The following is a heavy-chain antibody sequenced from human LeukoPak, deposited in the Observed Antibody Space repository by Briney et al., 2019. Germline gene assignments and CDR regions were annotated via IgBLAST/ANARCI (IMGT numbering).Heavy chain of an antibody. D-gene: IGHD4-17*01. CDR3: ARINDYGDYRFDY. V-gene: IGHV4-59*01. CDR2: IYYSGST. CDR1: GGPISSYY. Sequence: ASETLSLTCTVSGGPISSYYWSWIRQPPGKGLEWIGYIYYSGSTNYNPSLKSRVTISVDTSKSQFSLKLSSVTAADTAVYYCARINDYGDYRFDYWGQGTLVTVSS. J-gene: IGHJ4*02.